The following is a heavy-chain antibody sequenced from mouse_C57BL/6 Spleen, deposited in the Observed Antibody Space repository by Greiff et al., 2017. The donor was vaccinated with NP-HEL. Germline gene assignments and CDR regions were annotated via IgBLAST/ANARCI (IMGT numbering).Heavy chain of an antibody. CDR1: GYTFTSYW. CDR2: INPSNGGT. CDR3: AREVMVTTGFAY. D-gene: IGHD2-2*01. Sequence: QVQLQQPGTELVKPGASVKLSCKASGYTFTSYWMHWVKQRPGQGLEWIGNINPSNGGTNYNEKFKSKATLTADKSSSTAYMQLSSLTSEDSAVYYCAREVMVTTGFAYWGQGTLVTVSA. V-gene: IGHV1-53*01. J-gene: IGHJ3*01.